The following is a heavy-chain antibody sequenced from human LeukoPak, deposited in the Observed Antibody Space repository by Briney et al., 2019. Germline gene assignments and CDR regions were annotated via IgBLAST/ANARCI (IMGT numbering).Heavy chain of an antibody. CDR1: GFAVSSYY. CDR2: IYSGGST. V-gene: IGHV3-53*01. CDR3: AKDLAAVHDSSGYYSGY. Sequence: GGSLRLSCAASGFAVSSYYMNWVRQAPGKGLEWVSIIYSGGSTYYADSVKGRFTISRDNSKNTLYLQMNSLRAEDTAVYYCAKDLAAVHDSSGYYSGYWGQGTLVTVSS. D-gene: IGHD3-22*01. J-gene: IGHJ4*02.